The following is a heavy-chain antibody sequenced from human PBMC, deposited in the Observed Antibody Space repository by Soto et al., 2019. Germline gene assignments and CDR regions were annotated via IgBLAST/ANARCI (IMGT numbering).Heavy chain of an antibody. V-gene: IGHV3-9*01. CDR2: LSWNGGAT. CDR3: AKEELIAAGPTGNWFDP. J-gene: IGHJ5*02. CDR1: GFTFDDYA. Sequence: SGGSLRLSCAPSGFTFDDYAMHWARQAPGKGLEWVSGLSWNGGATGYADSVKGRFTISRDNSKNTLYLQMNSLRAEDTAVYYCAKEELIAAGPTGNWFDPWGQGTLVTVSS. D-gene: IGHD6-13*01.